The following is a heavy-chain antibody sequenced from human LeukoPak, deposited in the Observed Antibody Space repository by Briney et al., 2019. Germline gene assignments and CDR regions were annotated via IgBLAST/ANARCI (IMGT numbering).Heavy chain of an antibody. V-gene: IGHV3-21*01. D-gene: IGHD3-9*01. Sequence: PGGSLRLSCAASGFTFNTFNMNWVRQAPGKGPEWVSSITSGGDYIYYADSVKGRFTTSRDNAKNSLSLQLNSLRVEDTAVYYCARGHYDVLAASYKWTPDYWGQGTLVTVSS. CDR3: ARGHYDVLAASYKWTPDY. J-gene: IGHJ4*02. CDR1: GFTFNTFN. CDR2: ITSGGDYI.